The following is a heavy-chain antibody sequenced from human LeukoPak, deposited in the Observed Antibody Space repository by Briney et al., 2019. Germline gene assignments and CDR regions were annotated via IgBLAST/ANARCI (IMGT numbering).Heavy chain of an antibody. J-gene: IGHJ4*02. CDR2: IYYSGST. V-gene: IGHV4-30-4*01. D-gene: IGHD4-17*01. CDR3: ARVGAMTTVTSRLEQGTHAYGRFDY. Sequence: SQTLSLTCTVSGGSISSGDYYWRWIRQPPGKGLEWIGYIYYSGSTYYNPSLKSRVTISVDTSKNQFSLKLSSVTAADTAVYYCARVGAMTTVTSRLEQGTHAYGRFDYWGQGTLVTVSS. CDR1: GGSISSGDYY.